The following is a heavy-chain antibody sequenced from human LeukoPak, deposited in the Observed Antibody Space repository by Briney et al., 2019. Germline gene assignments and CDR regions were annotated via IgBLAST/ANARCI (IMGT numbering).Heavy chain of an antibody. V-gene: IGHV4-39*07. CDR1: GGSISSSSYY. D-gene: IGHD3-10*01. J-gene: IGHJ6*03. CDR3: ARDGAITMVRGAPNYYYYMDV. Sequence: SETLSLTCTVSGGSISSSSYYWGWIRQPPGKGLEWIGSIYYSGSTYYNPSLKSRVTISVDTSKNQFSLKLSSVTAADTAVYYCARDGAITMVRGAPNYYYYMDVWGKGTTVTVSS. CDR2: IYYSGST.